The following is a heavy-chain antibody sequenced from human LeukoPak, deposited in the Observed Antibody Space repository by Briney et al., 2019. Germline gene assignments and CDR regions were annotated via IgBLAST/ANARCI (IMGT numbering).Heavy chain of an antibody. D-gene: IGHD6-13*01. Sequence: GASVKVSCKASGYTFTGYYMHWVRQAPGQGLEWMGWISPTSGGTNYAQKFQGRVTMTEDTSTDTAYMELSSLRSEDTAVYYCATDRSGSGWYYWGQGTLVAVSS. CDR1: GYTFTGYY. CDR3: ATDRSGSGWYY. V-gene: IGHV1-2*02. J-gene: IGHJ4*02. CDR2: ISPTSGGT.